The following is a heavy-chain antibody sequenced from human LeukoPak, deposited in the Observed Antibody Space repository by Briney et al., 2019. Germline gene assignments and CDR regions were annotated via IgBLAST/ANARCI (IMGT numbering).Heavy chain of an antibody. CDR2: ICYTGSI. J-gene: IGHJ4*02. CDR3: ARPRWPNYFDY. CDR1: GGSISSDC. V-gene: IGHV4-59*01. Sequence: PSETLSLTCTVSGGSISSDCWSWIRQPPGKGLEWIVYICYTGSISYNPSLKSRVTISADTSKNQFSLKLSSVTAADTAVYYCARPRWPNYFDYWGQGTLVTVSS. D-gene: IGHD5-24*01.